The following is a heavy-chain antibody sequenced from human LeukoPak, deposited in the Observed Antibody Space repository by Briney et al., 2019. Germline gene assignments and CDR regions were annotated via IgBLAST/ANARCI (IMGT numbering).Heavy chain of an antibody. V-gene: IGHV1-69*13. CDR2: IIPIFGTT. CDR1: GGTLSSYV. CDR3: ARGRRYSPIPGSHSKSHFDY. D-gene: IGHD5-18*01. Sequence: ASVKVSCKASGGTLSSYVISWVRQAPGQGLEWMGVIIPIFGTTKYAQKFQGRVTITADESTSTANMELNSLRAEDTAVYYCARGRRYSPIPGSHSKSHFDYWGQGTLVTVSS. J-gene: IGHJ4*02.